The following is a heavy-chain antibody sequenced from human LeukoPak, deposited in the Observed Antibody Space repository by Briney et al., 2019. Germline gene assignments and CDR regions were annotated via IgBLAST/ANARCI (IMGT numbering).Heavy chain of an antibody. D-gene: IGHD5-24*01. CDR3: SRGVERATISMDYFDY. CDR1: GFIFGDYV. J-gene: IGHJ4*02. CDR2: IRSEAYGGTT. Sequence: GGSLRLSCTASGFIFGDYVMSWFRQAPGKGLEWVGFIRSEAYGGTTEYAASVKGRFTISRDGSQRFAYLQMNSLKSEDTAVYYCSRGVERATISMDYFDYWGQGTLVTVSS. V-gene: IGHV3-49*01.